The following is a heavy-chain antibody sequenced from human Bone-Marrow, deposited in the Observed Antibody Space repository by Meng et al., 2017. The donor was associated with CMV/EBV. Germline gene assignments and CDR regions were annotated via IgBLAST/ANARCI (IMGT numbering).Heavy chain of an antibody. CDR2: MYSGGSST. CDR3: AKCSSTSCRYFDY. J-gene: IGHJ4*02. CDR1: GFTFSSYG. V-gene: IGHV3-NL1*01. D-gene: IGHD2-2*01. Sequence: GESLKISCAASGFTFSSYGMHWVRQAPGKGLEWVSVMYSGGSSTFYADSVQGRFTISRDESKNTLYLQMNSLRAEDTALYYCAKCSSTSCRYFDYWGQGTLVTVSS.